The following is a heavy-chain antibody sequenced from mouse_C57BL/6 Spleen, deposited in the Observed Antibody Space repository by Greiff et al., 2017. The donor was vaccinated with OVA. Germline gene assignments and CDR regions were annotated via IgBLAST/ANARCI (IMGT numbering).Heavy chain of an antibody. J-gene: IGHJ2*01. CDR1: GFTFSDYG. D-gene: IGHD2-5*01. Sequence: EVQLVESGGGLVKPGGSLKLSCAASGFTFSDYGMHWVRQAPEKGLEWVAYISSGSSTIYYADTVKGRFTISRDNAKNTLFLQMTSLRSEDTAMYYCARDDYSKRVYYFDYWGQGTTLTVSS. V-gene: IGHV5-17*01. CDR2: ISSGSSTI. CDR3: ARDDYSKRVYYFDY.